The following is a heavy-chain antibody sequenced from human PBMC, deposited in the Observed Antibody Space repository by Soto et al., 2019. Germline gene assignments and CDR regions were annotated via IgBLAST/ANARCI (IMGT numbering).Heavy chain of an antibody. CDR1: GFTFSSYD. J-gene: IGHJ4*02. V-gene: IGHV3-48*03. CDR2: ISSGGSTI. D-gene: IGHD3-10*01. Sequence: PVGSLRLSCAASGFTFSSYDTNWVRQAPGKGLEWVSSISSGGSTIYYADSVKGRFTISRDNAKNSLYLQMNSLRAEDTAIYYCAREYYYGSGYFDYWGQGTLVTVSS. CDR3: AREYYYGSGYFDY.